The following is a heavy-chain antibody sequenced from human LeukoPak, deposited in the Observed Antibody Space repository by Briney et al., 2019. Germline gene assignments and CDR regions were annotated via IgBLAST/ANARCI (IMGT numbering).Heavy chain of an antibody. CDR2: IIPIFGTA. V-gene: IGHV1-69*05. CDR3: AVPKGGSSWYAQIDY. Sequence: SVKVSCKASGGTFSSYAISWVRQAPGQGLEWMGGIIPIFGTANYAQKFQGRVTITTDESTSTAYMELSSLRSEDTAVYYCAVPKGGSSWYAQIDYSGQGTLVTVSS. CDR1: GGTFSSYA. D-gene: IGHD6-13*01. J-gene: IGHJ4*02.